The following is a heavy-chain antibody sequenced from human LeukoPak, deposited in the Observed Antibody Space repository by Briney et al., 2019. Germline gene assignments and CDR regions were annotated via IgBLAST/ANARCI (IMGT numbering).Heavy chain of an antibody. V-gene: IGHV3-30-3*01. Sequence: GGSLRLSCAASGFTFNPYAIHWVRQAPGRGLEWLAISSYDGSNDHYADSVKGRFTISRDNAKNTLYLQMNSLRIEDTTVYYCARDKDAYGDYSAAFDIWGQATRVTVSP. CDR2: SSYDGSND. J-gene: IGHJ3*02. CDR3: ARDKDAYGDYSAAFDI. CDR1: GFTFNPYA. D-gene: IGHD4-17*01.